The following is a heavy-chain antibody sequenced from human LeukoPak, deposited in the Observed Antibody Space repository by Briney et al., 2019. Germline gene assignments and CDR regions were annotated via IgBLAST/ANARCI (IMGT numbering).Heavy chain of an antibody. Sequence: GGSLRLSCEASGFSLSGSWMHWVRQAPGKGLEWVAVISYDGSNKYYADSVKGRFTISRDNSKNTLYLQMNSLRAEDTAVYYCARFIAWGSIDYWGQGTLVTVSS. D-gene: IGHD7-27*01. CDR2: ISYDGSNK. CDR3: ARFIAWGSIDY. V-gene: IGHV3-30-3*01. CDR1: GFSLSGSW. J-gene: IGHJ4*02.